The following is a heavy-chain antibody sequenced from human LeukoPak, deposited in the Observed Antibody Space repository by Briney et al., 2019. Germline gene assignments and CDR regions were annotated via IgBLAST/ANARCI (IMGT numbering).Heavy chain of an antibody. V-gene: IGHV4-39*01. CDR1: GGSITTSDYF. CDR3: AKNLRGSPGAFDL. D-gene: IGHD5-12*01. J-gene: IGHJ3*01. CDR2: IYYSGTT. Sequence: PSETLSLTCSVSGGSITTSDYFWGWIRQPPGKGLEWIANIYYSGTTYYNPSLKSRVTMSLDTSKNQFSLKVTSVTAADTAVYYCAKNLRGSPGAFDLWGQGTMVTFSS.